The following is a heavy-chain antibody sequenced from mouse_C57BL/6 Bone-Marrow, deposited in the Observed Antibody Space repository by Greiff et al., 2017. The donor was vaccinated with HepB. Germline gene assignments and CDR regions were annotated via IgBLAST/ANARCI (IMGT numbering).Heavy chain of an antibody. V-gene: IGHV14-4*01. CDR3: SVPAMSTNWYCDF. CDR2: IDPENGDT. Sequence: EVQLQQSGAELVRPGASVKLSCTASGFNITDDYMHWVKQRPEQGLEWIGWIDPENGDTEYAWKFQGKATITADKSSNTAYLQLSSLTSEDTAVYYGSVPAMSTNWYCDFWGRGTTVTVTA. D-gene: IGHD2-4*01. CDR1: GFNITDDY. J-gene: IGHJ1*03.